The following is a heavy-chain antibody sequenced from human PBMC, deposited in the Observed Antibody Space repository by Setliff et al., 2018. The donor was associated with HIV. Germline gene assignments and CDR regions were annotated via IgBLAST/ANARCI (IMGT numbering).Heavy chain of an antibody. CDR2: IHPSGGST. J-gene: IGHJ5*02. D-gene: IGHD2-15*01. Sequence: ASVKVSCKASGYTFTSYYIHWVRQAPGQGPGWMGVIHPSGGSTSYAQSLQDRVTMTRDTSTSTVYMELSSLRSEDTAVYYCARVRYCSGGSCYGGEYWFDPWGQGTLVTVSS. V-gene: IGHV1-46*01. CDR3: ARVRYCSGGSCYGGEYWFDP. CDR1: GYTFTSYY.